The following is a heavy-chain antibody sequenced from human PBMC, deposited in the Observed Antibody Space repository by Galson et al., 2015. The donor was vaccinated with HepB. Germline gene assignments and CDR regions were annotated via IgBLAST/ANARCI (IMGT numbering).Heavy chain of an antibody. CDR2: ISSSSSYI. J-gene: IGHJ4*02. D-gene: IGHD3-3*01. CDR1: GFTFSSYS. V-gene: IGHV3-21*01. CDR3: ATGTIFGVVPILHY. Sequence: SLRLSCAASGFTFSSYSMNWVRQAPGKGLEWVSSISSSSSYIYYADSVKGRFTISRDNAKNSLYLQMNSLRAEDTAVYYCATGTIFGVVPILHYWGQGTLVTVSS.